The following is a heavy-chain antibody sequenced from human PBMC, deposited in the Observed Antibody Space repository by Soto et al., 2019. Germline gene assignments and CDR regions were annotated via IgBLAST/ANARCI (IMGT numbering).Heavy chain of an antibody. CDR3: APDVEMATIDYYYGMDV. CDR2: ISGSGGST. V-gene: IGHV3-23*01. D-gene: IGHD5-12*01. CDR1: GFTFSSYA. J-gene: IGHJ6*02. Sequence: EVQLLESGGGLVQPGGSLRLSGEASGFTFSSYALSGVRQAPGKGLEWVSAISGSGGSTYYADPVKGRFTISRDNSKNTLYLQMNSLRAEDTAVYYCAPDVEMATIDYYYGMDVWGQGTTVTVSS.